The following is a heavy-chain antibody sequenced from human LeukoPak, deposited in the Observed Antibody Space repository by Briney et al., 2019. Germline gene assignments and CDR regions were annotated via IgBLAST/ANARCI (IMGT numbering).Heavy chain of an antibody. Sequence: QAGGSLRLSCAASGFTFSSYGMSWVRQAPGKGLEWVSAISGSGGSTYYADSVKGRFTISRDNSKNTLYLQMDSLRAEDTAVYYCAKAAAGTEYYFEYWGQGTLVTVSS. D-gene: IGHD6-13*01. CDR1: GFTFSSYG. V-gene: IGHV3-23*01. J-gene: IGHJ4*02. CDR3: AKAAAGTEYYFEY. CDR2: ISGSGGST.